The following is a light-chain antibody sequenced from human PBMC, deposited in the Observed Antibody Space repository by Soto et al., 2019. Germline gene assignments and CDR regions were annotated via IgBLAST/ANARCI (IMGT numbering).Light chain of an antibody. V-gene: IGLV2-14*03. Sequence: QSALTQPASVSGSPEQSITFFCTGTSSGVGSYDYVSWHQQHPGKAPKLIIYDVNNRPSGVPSRFSGSKSGNTASLIISGLQTEDEADYYCCAYSTSGTHVFGTGTKVTVL. CDR2: DVN. CDR1: SSGVGSYDY. J-gene: IGLJ1*01. CDR3: CAYSTSGTHV.